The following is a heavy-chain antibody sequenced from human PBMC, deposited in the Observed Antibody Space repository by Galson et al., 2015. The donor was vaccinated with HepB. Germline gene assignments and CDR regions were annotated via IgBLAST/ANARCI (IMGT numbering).Heavy chain of an antibody. J-gene: IGHJ4*02. CDR3: ARGPFRGAFDY. CDR1: GGSISSYY. Sequence: SETLSLTCTVSGGSISSYYWSWIRQPPGKGLEWIGYIYYSGSTNYNPSLKSRVTISVDTSKNQFSLKLSSVTAADTAVYYCARGPFRGAFDYWGQGTLVTVSS. D-gene: IGHD3-16*01. V-gene: IGHV4-59*01. CDR2: IYYSGST.